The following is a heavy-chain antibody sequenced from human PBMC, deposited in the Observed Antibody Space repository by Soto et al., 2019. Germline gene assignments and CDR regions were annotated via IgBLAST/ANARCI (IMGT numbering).Heavy chain of an antibody. Sequence: QLQLQESGPGLVTPSETLSLTCSVSGGSISRNSYYWGWIRQPPGKGLEWIGRVHYSGTTDYNPSLESRVTISIDPSKNHFSLKLRSVTAADTAVYFCARPRGTSGWYGSWFDPWGPGALVTVSS. CDR2: VHYSGTT. J-gene: IGHJ5*02. CDR1: GGSISRNSYY. CDR3: ARPRGTSGWYGSWFDP. V-gene: IGHV4-39*02. D-gene: IGHD6-13*01.